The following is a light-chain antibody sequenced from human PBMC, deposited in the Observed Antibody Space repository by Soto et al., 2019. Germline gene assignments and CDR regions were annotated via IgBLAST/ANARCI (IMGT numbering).Light chain of an antibody. CDR3: GGWDDRLSGPV. Sequence: QLVLTQPPSASGTPGQRVNISCSGSSSNIGSNYVYWYRQFPGTAPKLLIQRNNQRPSGVPARFSGSKSGTSASLAISGLRSEDEADYYCGGWDDRLSGPVFGGGTKLTVL. CDR1: SSNIGSNY. V-gene: IGLV1-47*01. CDR2: RNN. J-gene: IGLJ2*01.